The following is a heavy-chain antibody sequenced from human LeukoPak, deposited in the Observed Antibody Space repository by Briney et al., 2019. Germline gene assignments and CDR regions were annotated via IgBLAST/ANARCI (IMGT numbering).Heavy chain of an antibody. V-gene: IGHV4-34*01. CDR3: ARRDDSSGYHKIFDY. CDR1: GGPFSGYC. J-gene: IGHJ4*02. Sequence: SETLSLTCAAYGGPFSGYCWSWIRQPPGKGLEWIGEINHSGSTNYNPSLKSRVTISIDTSKNQFYLKLSSLTAADTAVYYCARRDDSSGYHKIFDYWGPGTLVTVSS. D-gene: IGHD3-22*01. CDR2: INHSGST.